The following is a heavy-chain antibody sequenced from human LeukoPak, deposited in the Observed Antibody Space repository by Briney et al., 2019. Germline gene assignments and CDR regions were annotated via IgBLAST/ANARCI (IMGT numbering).Heavy chain of an antibody. J-gene: IGHJ5*02. V-gene: IGHV4-59*01. CDR3: ARIVVVPAALWDWFDP. Sequence: PSETLSLTCTVSGGSISSYYWSWVRQPPGKGLDWIGYIYYSGSTNYNPSLKSRVTISVDTSKNQFSLKLSSVTAADTAVYYCARIVVVPAALWDWFDPWGQGTLVTVSS. CDR2: IYYSGST. D-gene: IGHD2-2*01. CDR1: GGSISSYY.